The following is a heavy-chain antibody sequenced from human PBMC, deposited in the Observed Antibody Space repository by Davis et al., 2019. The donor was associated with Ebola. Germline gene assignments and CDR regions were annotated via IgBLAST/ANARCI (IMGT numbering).Heavy chain of an antibody. J-gene: IGHJ4*02. Sequence: GESLKISCAASGFTFSSYGMHWVRQAPGKGLEWVANIKQDGSEKYYVDSVKGRFTISRDNSKNTLYLQMNSLRAEDTAVYYCARDLQMATAYWGQGTLVTVSS. D-gene: IGHD5-24*01. V-gene: IGHV3-7*01. CDR1: GFTFSSYG. CDR3: ARDLQMATAY. CDR2: IKQDGSEK.